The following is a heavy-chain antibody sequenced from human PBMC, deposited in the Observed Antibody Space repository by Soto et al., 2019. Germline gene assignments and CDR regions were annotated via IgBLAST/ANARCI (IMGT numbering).Heavy chain of an antibody. Sequence: GGSLRLSCAASGFTFSSYAMSWVRQAPGKGLEWVSAISGSGGSTYYADSVKGRFTISRDNSKNTLYLQMNSLRAEDTAVYYCAKDYVFLGGRPYYFDYWGQGTLVTVSS. CDR1: GFTFSSYA. CDR3: AKDYVFLGGRPYYFDY. D-gene: IGHD3-16*01. J-gene: IGHJ4*02. CDR2: ISGSGGST. V-gene: IGHV3-23*01.